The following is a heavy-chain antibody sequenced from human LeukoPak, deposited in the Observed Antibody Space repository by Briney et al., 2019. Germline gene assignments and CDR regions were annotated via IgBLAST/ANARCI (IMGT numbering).Heavy chain of an antibody. CDR3: ANYYYGSGSYYNVTFFDY. CDR2: ISGSGGST. D-gene: IGHD3-10*01. Sequence: HPGGSLRLSCAASGFTFSSYAMSWVRQAPGKGLEWVSAISGSGGSTYYADSVKGRFTISRDNSKNTLYLQMNSLRAEDTAVYYCANYYYGSGSYYNVTFFDYWGQGTLVTVSS. CDR1: GFTFSSYA. V-gene: IGHV3-23*01. J-gene: IGHJ4*02.